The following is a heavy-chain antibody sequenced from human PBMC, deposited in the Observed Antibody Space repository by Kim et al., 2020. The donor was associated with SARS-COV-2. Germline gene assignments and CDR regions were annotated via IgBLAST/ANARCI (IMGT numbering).Heavy chain of an antibody. CDR3: AIGQQLVQSWPFGY. CDR2: IYYSGST. CDR1: GGSISSSSYY. V-gene: IGHV4-39*01. Sequence: SETLSLTCTVSGGSISSSSYYWGWIRQPPGKGLEWIGSIYYSGSTYYNPSLKSRVTITVDTSKNQISLKLSSVIAADTAMYYCAIGQQLVQSWPFGYWGQGTLVTVSS. D-gene: IGHD6-13*01. J-gene: IGHJ4*02.